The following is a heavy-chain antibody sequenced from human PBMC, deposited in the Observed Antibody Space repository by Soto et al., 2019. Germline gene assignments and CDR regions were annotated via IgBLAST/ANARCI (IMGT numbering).Heavy chain of an antibody. J-gene: IGHJ6*02. Sequence: SVKVSCKTSGGTFNTHAISWVRQAPGHGFEWMGGIVPIYGIPSHAQKFQGRVTITADEPTTTVYMELSSLRSDDTAVYYCARGPNWTARYYYYGMDVWGQGTTVTVSS. CDR1: GGTFNTHA. CDR2: IVPIYGIP. CDR3: ARGPNWTARYYYYGMDV. D-gene: IGHD1-1*01. V-gene: IGHV1-69*13.